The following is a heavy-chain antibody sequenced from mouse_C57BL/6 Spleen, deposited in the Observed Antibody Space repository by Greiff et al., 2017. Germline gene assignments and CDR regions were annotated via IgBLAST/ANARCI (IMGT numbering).Heavy chain of an antibody. Sequence: VQLQQSGAELVRPGASVKLSCTASGFNIKDYYMHWVKQRPEQGLEWIGRIDPEDGDTEYAPKFQGKATMTADTSSNTAYLQLSSLTSEDTAVYYCTTTHYDYDNCDYWGQGTTLTVSS. CDR1: GFNIKDYY. CDR2: IDPEDGDT. CDR3: TTTHYDYDNCDY. J-gene: IGHJ2*01. V-gene: IGHV14-1*01. D-gene: IGHD2-4*01.